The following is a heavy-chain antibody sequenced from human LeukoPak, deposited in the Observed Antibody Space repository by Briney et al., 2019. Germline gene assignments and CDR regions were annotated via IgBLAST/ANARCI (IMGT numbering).Heavy chain of an antibody. D-gene: IGHD6-13*01. CDR1: GYTLTELS. V-gene: IGHV1-24*01. Sequence: ASVTVSCKVSGYTLTELSMHWVRQAPGKGLEWMGGFDPEDGETVYAQKFQGRVTMTEDTSTDTAYMELSSLRSEDTAVYYCATGLGIAAAHRPDYWGQGTLVTVSS. CDR3: ATGLGIAAAHRPDY. J-gene: IGHJ4*02. CDR2: FDPEDGET.